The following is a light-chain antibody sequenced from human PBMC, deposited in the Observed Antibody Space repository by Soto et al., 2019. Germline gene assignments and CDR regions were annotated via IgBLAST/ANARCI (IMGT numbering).Light chain of an antibody. Sequence: EIVLTQSPATLSLSPGERATVSCRASQSVSSHLAWYQQKRGQAPRLLIYDASSRASGIPARFSGSGSGTDFTLTISSLEHEHFAVYYCQQGGNWPLTFGQGTRLEIK. J-gene: IGKJ5*01. V-gene: IGKV3-11*01. CDR1: QSVSSH. CDR2: DAS. CDR3: QQGGNWPLT.